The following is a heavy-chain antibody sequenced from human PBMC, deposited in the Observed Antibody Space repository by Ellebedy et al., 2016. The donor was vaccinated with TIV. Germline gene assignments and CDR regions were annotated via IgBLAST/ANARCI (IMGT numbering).Heavy chain of an antibody. V-gene: IGHV3-9*01. CDR3: VKDIRSMVRDIRPQYAMDV. J-gene: IGHJ6*02. D-gene: IGHD3-10*01. CDR2: IYWNSSVI. Sequence: PGGSLRLSCVASGFTFHDHAMHWFRQAPGKGLQWVGVIYWNSSVIGHGDFEKGRFIISRDNAENSLSLQMHDLRPEDTALYYFVKDIRSMVRDIRPQYAMDVWGQGTTVTVAS. CDR1: GFTFHDHA.